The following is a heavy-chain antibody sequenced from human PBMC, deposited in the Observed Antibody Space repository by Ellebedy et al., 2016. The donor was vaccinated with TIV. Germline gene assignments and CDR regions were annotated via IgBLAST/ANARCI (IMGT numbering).Heavy chain of an antibody. CDR1: GDSFTSGHW. CDR2: IFQSGST. J-gene: IGHJ4*02. Sequence: SETLSLTCAVSGDSFTSGHWWSWVRQPPGKGLEWIGEIFQSGSTNYNPSLKSRVTISVDTSKNQFSLRLSSVTAADTAVYYCAEGRSGWYYFDYWGQGTSVTVSS. V-gene: IGHV4-4*02. D-gene: IGHD6-19*01. CDR3: AEGRSGWYYFDY.